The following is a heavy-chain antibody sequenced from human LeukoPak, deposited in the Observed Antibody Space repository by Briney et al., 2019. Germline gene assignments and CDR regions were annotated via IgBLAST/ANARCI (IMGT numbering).Heavy chain of an antibody. CDR3: ARDLGSYPGNDAFDI. D-gene: IGHD1-26*01. Sequence: PGGSLRLSCAASGFTFSSYWMSWVRQAPGKGLEWVANIEEDGSEKYYVDSVKGRFTISRDNAKNSLYLQMNSLRAEDTAVYYCARDLGSYPGNDAFDIWGQGTMVTVSS. V-gene: IGHV3-7*01. CDR2: IEEDGSEK. J-gene: IGHJ3*02. CDR1: GFTFSSYW.